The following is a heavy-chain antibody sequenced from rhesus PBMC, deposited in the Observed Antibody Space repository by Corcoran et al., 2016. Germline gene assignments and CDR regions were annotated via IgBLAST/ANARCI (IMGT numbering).Heavy chain of an antibody. CDR1: GGAISSSNW. CDR3: AREPYYYSGSYSNVDY. Sequence: QLQLQESGPGLVKPSETLSLTCAVSGGAISSSNWWSWIRSPSGQGLEWIGRISGSSGSTSDNPSLKSRVTISKDTSKNQFSLKLSSVTAADTAVYYCAREPYYYSGSYSNVDYWGQGVLVTVSS. V-gene: IGHV4-57*02. J-gene: IGHJ4*01. D-gene: IGHD3-16*01. CDR2: ISGSSGST.